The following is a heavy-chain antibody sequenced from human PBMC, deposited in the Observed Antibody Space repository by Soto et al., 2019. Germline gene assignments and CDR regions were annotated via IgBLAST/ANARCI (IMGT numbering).Heavy chain of an antibody. CDR3: AKLGIGYSYGYDMFDY. CDR1: GFTVSSNY. D-gene: IGHD5-18*01. V-gene: IGHV3-53*01. J-gene: IGHJ4*02. CDR2: IYSGGST. Sequence: GGSLRLSCAASGFTVSSNYMSWVRQAPWKGLEWVSVIYSGGSTYYADSVKGRFTISRDNSKNTLYLQMNSLRAEDTAVYYCAKLGIGYSYGYDMFDYWGQGTLVTVSS.